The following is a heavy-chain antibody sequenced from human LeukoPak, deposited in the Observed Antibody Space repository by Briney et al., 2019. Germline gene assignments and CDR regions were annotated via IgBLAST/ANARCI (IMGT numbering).Heavy chain of an antibody. J-gene: IGHJ4*02. Sequence: PGGSLRLSCAASGFIFSHYGMSWVRQAPGKGLEWVASIRDRGDSTYYAVSVKGRFTISRDNSKNTVDLRMHSLRAEESAIYYCTKDLSGSDWVADFWGQGTLVTVSS. CDR1: GFIFSHYG. CDR3: TKDLSGSDWVADF. V-gene: IGHV3-23*01. D-gene: IGHD1-26*01. CDR2: IRDRGDST.